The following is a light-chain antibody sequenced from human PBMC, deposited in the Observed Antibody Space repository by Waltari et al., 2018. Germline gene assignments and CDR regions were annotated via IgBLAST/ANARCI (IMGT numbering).Light chain of an antibody. J-gene: IGKJ1*01. CDR2: GAS. Sequence: EIVMTQSPATLSVSRGDRATLSCRASQSVSSNLAWYQQKPGQAPRLLIYGASTRATGIPARFSGSGSGTEFTLTISSLQSEDFAVYYCQQYNNWPPWTFGQGTKVEIK. CDR1: QSVSSN. CDR3: QQYNNWPPWT. V-gene: IGKV3-15*01.